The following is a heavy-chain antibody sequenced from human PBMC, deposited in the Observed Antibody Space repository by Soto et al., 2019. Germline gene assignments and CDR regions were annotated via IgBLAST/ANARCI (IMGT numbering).Heavy chain of an antibody. V-gene: IGHV1-8*01. CDR3: ARGGFLEPHMDV. CDR1: GYSFTSYD. Sequence: QVQLVQSGAEVKKPGASVKVSCKASGYSFTSYDMNWVRQVPGQGPEWMGWMNPNSADTGYAQTFQGRMTMSSDMSTRTMYMELSGLTSEDTAVYYCARGGFLEPHMDVWGRGTTVTVSS. J-gene: IGHJ6*03. CDR2: MNPNSADT.